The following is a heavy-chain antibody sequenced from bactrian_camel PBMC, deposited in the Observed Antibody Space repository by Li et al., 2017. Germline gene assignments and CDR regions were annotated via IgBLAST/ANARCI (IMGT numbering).Heavy chain of an antibody. V-gene: IGHV3S1*01. CDR1: GDTFSDYC. Sequence: HVQLVESGGGSVQAGGSLRLSCAASGDTFSDYCWGWFRQSPGKEREGIAVIYRDSGRTYYADSVRGRFTISQDLAKNTLTLQMNSLESEDTALYYCATEPEAGYAGAYVYWGQGTQVTVS. J-gene: IGHJ4*01. D-gene: IGHD1*01. CDR2: IYRDSGRT. CDR3: ATEPEAGYAGAYVY.